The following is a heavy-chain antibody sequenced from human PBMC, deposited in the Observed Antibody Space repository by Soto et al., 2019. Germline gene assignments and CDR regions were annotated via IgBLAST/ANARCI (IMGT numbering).Heavy chain of an antibody. J-gene: IGHJ5*02. CDR1: GYTFTSYA. D-gene: IGHD6-19*01. CDR2: INAGNGNT. CDR3: ARDLVPIAVAGTRWFDP. V-gene: IGHV1-3*01. Sequence: ASVKVSCKASGYTFTSYAMHWVRQAPGQRLEWMGWINAGNGNTKYSQKFQGRVTITRDTSASTAYTELSSLRSEDTAVYYCARDLVPIAVAGTRWFDPWGQGTLVTVSS.